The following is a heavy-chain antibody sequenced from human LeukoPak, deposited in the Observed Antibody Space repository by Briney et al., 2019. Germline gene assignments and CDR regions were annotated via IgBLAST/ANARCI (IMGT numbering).Heavy chain of an antibody. CDR2: ISSSSSYI. Sequence: PGGSLRLSCAASGFTFSSYSMNWVRQAPGKGLEWVSSISSSSSYIYYADSVKGRFTISRDNAKNSLYLQMNSLRAEDTAVYYCARDGNYYDSSGYYYAFDYWGQGTLVTVSS. D-gene: IGHD3-22*01. CDR3: ARDGNYYDSSGYYYAFDY. CDR1: GFTFSSYS. J-gene: IGHJ4*02. V-gene: IGHV3-21*01.